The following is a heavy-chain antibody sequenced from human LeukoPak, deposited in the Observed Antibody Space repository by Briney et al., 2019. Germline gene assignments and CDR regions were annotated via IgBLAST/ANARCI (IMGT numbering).Heavy chain of an antibody. J-gene: IGHJ4*02. CDR1: GFTFSSYE. CDR2: ISSSGSTI. CDR3: ATDTRRFDY. V-gene: IGHV3-48*03. Sequence: GGSLRLSCAASGFTFSSYEVNWVRQAPGKGLEWVSYISSSGSTIYYADSVKGRFTFSRDNSRNTLYLQMNSLKTDDTALYFCATDTRRFDYWGQGTLVTVSS.